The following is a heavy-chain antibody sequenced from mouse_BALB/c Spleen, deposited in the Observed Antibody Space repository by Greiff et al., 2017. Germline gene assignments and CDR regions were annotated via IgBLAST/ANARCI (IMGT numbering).Heavy chain of an antibody. Sequence: VQVVESGPGLVQPSQSLSITCTVSGFSLTSYGVHWVRQSPGKGLEWLGVIWSGGSTDYNAAFISRLSISKDNSKSQVFFKMNSLQANDTAIYYCARMDAYDGYYFDYWGQGTTLTVSS. CDR3: ARMDAYDGYYFDY. CDR2: IWSGGST. V-gene: IGHV2-2*02. CDR1: GFSLTSYG. J-gene: IGHJ2*01. D-gene: IGHD2-3*01.